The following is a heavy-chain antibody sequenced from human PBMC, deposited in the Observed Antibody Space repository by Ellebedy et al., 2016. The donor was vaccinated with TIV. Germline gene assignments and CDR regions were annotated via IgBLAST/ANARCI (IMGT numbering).Heavy chain of an antibody. CDR1: GGSVSRYF. D-gene: IGHD1-1*01. CDR3: ARVHCSITTWDYYYMDV. V-gene: IGHV4-4*07. J-gene: IGHJ6*03. CDR2: IFTSGSF. Sequence: SETLSLXXTVSGGSVSRYFWSWIRQPAGKGLEWIGRIFTSGSFNYNPFLMSRVTMSVVTSKNQISLRLNSVTTADTAVYYCARVHCSITTWDYYYMDVWGKGTTVTVSS.